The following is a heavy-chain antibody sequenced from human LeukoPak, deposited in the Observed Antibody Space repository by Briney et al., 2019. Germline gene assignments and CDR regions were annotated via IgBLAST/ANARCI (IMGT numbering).Heavy chain of an antibody. J-gene: IGHJ4*02. CDR2: IYNSGST. Sequence: PSETLSLTCTVSGGSISSSSYYWGWIRQPPGKGREWIGNIYNSGSTYYNPSLKSRVTISADRSKNQFSLKLSSVTAADTAAYYCARSPGGAYFDYWGQGTLVTVSS. CDR1: GGSISSSSYY. CDR3: ARSPGGAYFDY. D-gene: IGHD3-16*01. V-gene: IGHV4-39*01.